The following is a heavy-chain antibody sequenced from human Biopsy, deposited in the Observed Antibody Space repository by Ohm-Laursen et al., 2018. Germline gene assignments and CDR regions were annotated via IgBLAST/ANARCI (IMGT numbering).Heavy chain of an antibody. D-gene: IGHD3-10*01. CDR3: ARADPPLFYYGSGSSNWFDP. Sequence: ASVKASCKASGYTFTSYEINWVRQATGQGLEWMGWMNPDSGNPGYAQNFQGRVAMTRNTSISTAYMELSSLKSEDTAVYFCARADPPLFYYGSGSSNWFDPWGQGTLVTVSS. V-gene: IGHV1-8*01. J-gene: IGHJ5*02. CDR2: MNPDSGNP. CDR1: GYTFTSYE.